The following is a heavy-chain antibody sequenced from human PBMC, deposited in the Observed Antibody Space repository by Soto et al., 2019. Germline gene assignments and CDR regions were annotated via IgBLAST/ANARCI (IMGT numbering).Heavy chain of an antibody. V-gene: IGHV3-23*01. CDR1: GFTFSSYG. CDR2: ISGSGGST. J-gene: IGHJ6*02. D-gene: IGHD1-7*01. CDR3: ARDGITGTPDYYSYGMDV. Sequence: SGGSLRLSCAASGFTFSSYGMHWGRPGPGQGREWVSAISGSGGSTYYADSVKGRFTISRDNSKNTLYLQMNSLRAEDTAVYYCARDGITGTPDYYSYGMDVWGQGTTVTVSS.